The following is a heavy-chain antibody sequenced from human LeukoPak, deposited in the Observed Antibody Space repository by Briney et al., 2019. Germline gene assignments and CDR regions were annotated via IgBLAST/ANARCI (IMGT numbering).Heavy chain of an antibody. D-gene: IGHD3-3*01. CDR3: ARDLPSPIFGVVTATDY. Sequence: SVKVSCKASGYTFTSYYMHWVRQAPGQGLEWMGRIIPILGIANYAQKFQGRVTITADKSTSTAYMELSSLRSEDTAVYYCARDLPSPIFGVVTATDYWGQGTLVTVSS. V-gene: IGHV1-69*04. CDR1: GYTFTSYY. CDR2: IIPILGIA. J-gene: IGHJ4*02.